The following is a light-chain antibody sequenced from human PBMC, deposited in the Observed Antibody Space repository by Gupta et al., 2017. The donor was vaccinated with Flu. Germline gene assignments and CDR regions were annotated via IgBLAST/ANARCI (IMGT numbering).Light chain of an antibody. J-gene: IGKJ4*01. V-gene: IGKV1-9*01. Sequence: QKPGKAPRLLLYAASTLQTGVPSRFSGSGSGTTFTLTISSLQPEDFATYYCQQLNSYPLTFGVGTTVDI. CDR3: QQLNSYPLT. CDR2: AAS.